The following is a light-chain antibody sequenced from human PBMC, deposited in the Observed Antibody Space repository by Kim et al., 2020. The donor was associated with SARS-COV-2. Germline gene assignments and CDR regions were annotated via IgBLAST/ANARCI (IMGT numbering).Light chain of an antibody. CDR1: QSVNSN. V-gene: IGKV3-15*01. CDR2: GAS. CDR3: QQHNDWPPLT. J-gene: IGKJ4*01. Sequence: EIVMTQSPATLSVSPGERVTLSCRASQSVNSNLAWYQQKPGQAPRLLIYGASTRATGIPARFRGSGFGTEFTLTIGSLQPEDFAVYYCQQHNDWPPLTFGGGTKVDIK.